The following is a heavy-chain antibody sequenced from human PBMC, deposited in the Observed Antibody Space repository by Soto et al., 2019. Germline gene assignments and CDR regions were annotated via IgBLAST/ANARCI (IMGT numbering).Heavy chain of an antibody. Sequence: SETLSLTCTVSGGSISSCYWSWLRQPLGKVLEWIGYIYYSGSNNYNPSLKSRVTISVDTSKNQCSLKLSSVTAADTAVYYCARHLGYDSSGYYRNWFDPWGQGTLVTVSS. CDR1: GGSISSCY. D-gene: IGHD3-22*01. J-gene: IGHJ5*02. V-gene: IGHV4-59*08. CDR3: ARHLGYDSSGYYRNWFDP. CDR2: IYYSGSN.